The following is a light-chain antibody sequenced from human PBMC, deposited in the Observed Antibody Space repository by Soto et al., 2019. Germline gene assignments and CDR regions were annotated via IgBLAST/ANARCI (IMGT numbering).Light chain of an antibody. CDR1: NIGGKS. Sequence: LTQPPSVSVAPGQTARITCGGNNIGGKSLHWYQQKPGQAPVLVVYDDGDRPSGIPERFSGSNSGNTATLTISRVEAGDEADYYCQVWDNNYDHYVFGTGTKVTVL. CDR3: QVWDNNYDHYV. CDR2: DDG. V-gene: IGLV3-21*02. J-gene: IGLJ1*01.